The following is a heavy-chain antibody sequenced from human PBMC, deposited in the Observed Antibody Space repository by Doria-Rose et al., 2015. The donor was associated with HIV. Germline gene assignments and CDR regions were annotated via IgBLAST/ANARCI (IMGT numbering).Heavy chain of an antibody. Sequence: QVTLKESGPVLVKPTETLTLTCTVSGVSLSSPGMGVSWIRQPPGKALEWLANIFSDDERSYKTSLKSRLTISSVTSKRQVVLTMTDMDPVDTATYYCARIKSSRWYHKYYFDFWGQGTLVIVSA. CDR1: GVSLSSPGMG. J-gene: IGHJ4*02. V-gene: IGHV2-26*01. CDR3: ARIKSSRWYHKYYFDF. D-gene: IGHD6-13*01. CDR2: IFSDDER.